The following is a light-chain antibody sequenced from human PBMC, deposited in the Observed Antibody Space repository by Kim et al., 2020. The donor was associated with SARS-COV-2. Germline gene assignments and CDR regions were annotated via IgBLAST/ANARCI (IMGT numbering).Light chain of an antibody. J-gene: IGLJ1*01. CDR3: QSYDSSLSGYV. V-gene: IGLV1-40*01. CDR2: GNS. CDR1: SSNIGAGYN. Sequence: QRVTISCTGSSSNIGAGYNVHWYQQLPGTAPKLLIYGNSNRPSGVPDRFSGSKSGTSASLAITGLQAEDEADYYCQSYDSSLSGYVFGTGTKVTVL.